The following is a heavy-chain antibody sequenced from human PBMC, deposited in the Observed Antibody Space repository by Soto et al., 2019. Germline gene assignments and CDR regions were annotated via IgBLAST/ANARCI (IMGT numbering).Heavy chain of an antibody. J-gene: IGHJ4*02. D-gene: IGHD5-12*01. Sequence: GGSLRLSCAASGLTFNSYWMHWVRQAPGKGLVWVSRIKGDGSETNYADSVKGRFTISRDNAKNTLYLQLNSLRAEDTAVYYCLRGNSGYGNFDYWGQGTRVTVSS. CDR2: IKGDGSET. CDR3: LRGNSGYGNFDY. CDR1: GLTFNSYW. V-gene: IGHV3-74*01.